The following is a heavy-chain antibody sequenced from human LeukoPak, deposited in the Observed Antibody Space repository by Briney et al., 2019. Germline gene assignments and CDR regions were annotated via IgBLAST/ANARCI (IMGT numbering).Heavy chain of an antibody. CDR2: ISGSGGST. CDR3: AGGDTAMVTGYYYYYTDV. Sequence: GGSLRLSCAASGFTFSSYAMSWVRQAPGKGLEWVSAISGSGGSTYYADSVKGRFTISRDNSKNTLYLQMSSLRAEDTAVYYCAGGDTAMVTGYYYYYTDVWGKGTTVTVSS. D-gene: IGHD5-18*01. J-gene: IGHJ6*03. CDR1: GFTFSSYA. V-gene: IGHV3-23*01.